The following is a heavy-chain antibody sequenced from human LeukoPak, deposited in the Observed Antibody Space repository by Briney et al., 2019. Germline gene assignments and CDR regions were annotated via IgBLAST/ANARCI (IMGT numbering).Heavy chain of an antibody. Sequence: SQTLSFTCTVSGGSISSGGYYWSWIRQHPGKGLEWIGYIYYSGSTYYNPSLKSRVTISVDTSKNQFSLKLSSVTAADTAVYYCARGLLGYCSSTSCLGWFDPWGQGTLVTVSS. CDR3: ARGLLGYCSSTSCLGWFDP. V-gene: IGHV4-31*03. D-gene: IGHD2-2*01. CDR2: IYYSGST. CDR1: GGSISSGGYY. J-gene: IGHJ5*02.